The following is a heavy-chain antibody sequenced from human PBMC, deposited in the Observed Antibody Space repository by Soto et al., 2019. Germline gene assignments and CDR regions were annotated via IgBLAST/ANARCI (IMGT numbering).Heavy chain of an antibody. J-gene: IGHJ4*02. Sequence: ASVKVSCKASGYTFTSYAMHWVLQAPGQRLEWMGWINAGNGNTKYSQKFQGRVTITRDTSASTAYMELSSLRSEDTAVYYYARDLGQWLAKYYFDYWGQGTLVTVSS. CDR2: INAGNGNT. D-gene: IGHD6-19*01. V-gene: IGHV1-3*01. CDR3: ARDLGQWLAKYYFDY. CDR1: GYTFTSYA.